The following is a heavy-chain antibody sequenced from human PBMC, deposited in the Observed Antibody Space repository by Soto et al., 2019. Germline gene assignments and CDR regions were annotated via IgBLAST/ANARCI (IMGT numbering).Heavy chain of an antibody. V-gene: IGHV3-23*01. CDR2: FYGGGNGP. CDR3: AKMEGMDPWAYSFDY. J-gene: IGHJ4*02. CDR1: GFTFSDFA. Sequence: EVQVLESGGGLVQPGGSLRLSCAATGFTFSDFAMSWVRQAPGKGLEWVSRFYGGGNGPHYADSVKGRVTISRNNSKNTLYLQMYSLRAEDTAVYYCAKMEGMDPWAYSFDYWGQGTLVTVSS. D-gene: IGHD2-2*03.